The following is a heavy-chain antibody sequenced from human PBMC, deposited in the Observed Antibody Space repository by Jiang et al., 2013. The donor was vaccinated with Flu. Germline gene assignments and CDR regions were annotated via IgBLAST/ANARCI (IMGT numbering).Heavy chain of an antibody. CDR3: ARAWTDLNRIDY. D-gene: IGHD1-1*01. Sequence: PGLVKPSQTLSLTCTVSGGSISSGGYYWSWIRQHPGKGLEWIGYIYYSGSTYYNPSLKSRVTISVDTSKNQFSLKLSSVTAADTAVYYCARAWTDLNRIDYWGQGTLVTVSS. V-gene: IGHV4-31*03. CDR2: IYYSGST. CDR1: GGSISSGGYY. J-gene: IGHJ4*02.